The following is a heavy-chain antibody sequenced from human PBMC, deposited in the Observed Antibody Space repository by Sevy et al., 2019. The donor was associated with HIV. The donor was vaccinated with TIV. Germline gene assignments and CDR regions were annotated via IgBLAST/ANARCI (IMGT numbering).Heavy chain of an antibody. D-gene: IGHD3-3*01. CDR1: GYTFTSYG. CDR3: ARDRGGYDFWSGYFQPDAFDI. V-gene: IGHV1-18*01. Sequence: ASVKVSCKASGYTFTSYGISWVRQAPGQGLEWMGWISAYNGNQNYAQKLQGRVTMTTDTSTSTAYMELRSLRSDDTAVYYCARDRGGYDFWSGYFQPDAFDIWGQGTMVTVSS. J-gene: IGHJ3*02. CDR2: ISAYNGNQ.